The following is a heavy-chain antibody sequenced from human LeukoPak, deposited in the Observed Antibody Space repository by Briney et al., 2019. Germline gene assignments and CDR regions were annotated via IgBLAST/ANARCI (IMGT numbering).Heavy chain of an antibody. J-gene: IGHJ2*01. CDR1: GFTFSSYA. CDR2: ISGSGGST. Sequence: GGSLRLSCAASGFTFSSYAMSWVRQAPGKGLEWVSAISGSGGSTYYADSVKGRFTISRDNSKNTLYLQMSSLRAEDTAVYYCARDYGDWYFDLWGRGTLVTVSS. D-gene: IGHD4-17*01. V-gene: IGHV3-23*01. CDR3: ARDYGDWYFDL.